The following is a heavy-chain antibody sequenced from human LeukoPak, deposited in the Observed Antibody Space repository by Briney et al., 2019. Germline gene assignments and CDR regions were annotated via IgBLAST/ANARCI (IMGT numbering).Heavy chain of an antibody. V-gene: IGHV4-59*01. CDR3: ARVQGGSYVYYYYYYMDV. CDR2: IYYSGST. J-gene: IGHJ6*03. Sequence: PSETLSLTXTVSGGSISSYYWSWIRQPPGKGLEWIGYIYYSGSTNYNPSLKSRVTISVDTSKNQFSLKLSSVTAADTAVYYCARVQGGSYVYYYYYYMDVWGKGTTVTVSS. CDR1: GGSISSYY. D-gene: IGHD1-26*01.